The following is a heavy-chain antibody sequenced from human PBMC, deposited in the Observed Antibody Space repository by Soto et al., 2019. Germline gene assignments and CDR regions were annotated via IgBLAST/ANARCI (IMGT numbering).Heavy chain of an antibody. J-gene: IGHJ6*02. V-gene: IGHV3-30*18. D-gene: IGHD4-4*01. CDR3: AKDTDPYYYYYGMDV. CDR2: ISYDGSNK. CDR1: GFTFSSYS. Sequence: GGSLILSCAASGFTFSSYSMHWVRQAPGKGLEWVAVISYDGSNKYYADSVKGRFTISRDNSKNTLYLQMNSLRAEDTAVYYCAKDTDPYYYYYGMDVWGQGTTVTVSS.